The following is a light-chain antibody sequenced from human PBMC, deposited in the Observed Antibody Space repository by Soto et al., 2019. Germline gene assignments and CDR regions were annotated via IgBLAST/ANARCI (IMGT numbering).Light chain of an antibody. J-gene: IGKJ1*01. CDR3: PQYLMAGCT. CDR1: QSVSSSY. CDR2: GAS. Sequence: NGSTQSLRRLSVSPGEKATLSCRASQSVSSSYLAWYQQKPGQAPRLLIYGASSRATGIPDRFSGSGSGTDFARSIGILEPEHFGLYCGPQYLMAGCTFSQGTKVDTK. V-gene: IGKV3-20*01.